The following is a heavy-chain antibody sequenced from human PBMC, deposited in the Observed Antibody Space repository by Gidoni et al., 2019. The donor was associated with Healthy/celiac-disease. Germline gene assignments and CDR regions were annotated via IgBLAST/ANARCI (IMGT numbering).Heavy chain of an antibody. CDR2: ISCSGGST. J-gene: IGHJ4*02. CDR1: GFTFSSSA. CDR3: AKGGWNDPFDY. Sequence: EVQLLQSGGGWVQPGGSLRLFGEEPGFTFSSSAMGWVRQVPGKGLGWFSAISCSGGSTYYADSVKGRFTISSDNSKTTLYLQMNSLRAEDTAVYYCAKGGWNDPFDYWGQGTLVTVSS. V-gene: IGHV3-23*01. D-gene: IGHD1-1*01.